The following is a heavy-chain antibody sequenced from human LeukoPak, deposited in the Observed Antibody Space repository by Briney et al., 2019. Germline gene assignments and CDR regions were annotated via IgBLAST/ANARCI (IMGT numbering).Heavy chain of an antibody. CDR3: ARDGAAADPFDY. D-gene: IGHD6-13*01. Sequence: GGSLRLSCAASGFTFSSYSMHWVRQAPGKGLEWVAVISYDGSNKYYADSVKGRFTISRDNSKNTLYLQMNSLRAEDTAVYYCARDGAAADPFDYWGQGTLVTVSS. CDR2: ISYDGSNK. J-gene: IGHJ4*02. V-gene: IGHV3-30-3*01. CDR1: GFTFSSYS.